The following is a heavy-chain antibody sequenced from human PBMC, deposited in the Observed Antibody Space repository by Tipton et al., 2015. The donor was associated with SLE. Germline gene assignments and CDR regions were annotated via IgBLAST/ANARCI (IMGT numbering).Heavy chain of an antibody. J-gene: IGHJ1*01. V-gene: IGHV4-59*08. CDR2: IYYSGST. Sequence: TLSLTCSVSDDSIRDYYFSWIRQPPGKGLEWIGYIYYSGSTNYNPSLKSRVTTSVDTSNNQFSLKLNSVTAADTAVYYCASLGVSYFHHWGQGTLVTVSS. CDR1: DDSIRDYY. CDR3: ASLGVSYFHH. D-gene: IGHD3-10*01.